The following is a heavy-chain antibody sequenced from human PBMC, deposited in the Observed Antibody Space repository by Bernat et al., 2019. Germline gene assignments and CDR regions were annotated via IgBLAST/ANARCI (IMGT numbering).Heavy chain of an antibody. Sequence: EAQLVESGGGLVQPGRSLRLSCAASGFTFDDYAMHWVRQAPGKGLEWVSGISWNSGSIGYADSVKGRFTISRDNAKNSLYLQMNSLRAEDTALYYCAKDGGGSYDYWGQGTLVTVSS. V-gene: IGHV3-9*01. CDR2: ISWNSGSI. CDR1: GFTFDDYA. J-gene: IGHJ4*02. D-gene: IGHD2-15*01. CDR3: AKDGGGSYDY.